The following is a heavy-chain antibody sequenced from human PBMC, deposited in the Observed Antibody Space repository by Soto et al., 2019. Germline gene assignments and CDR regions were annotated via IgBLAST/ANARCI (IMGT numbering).Heavy chain of an antibody. CDR3: ARGPASTMMVVVITSNFDY. J-gene: IGHJ4*02. Sequence: ASVKVSCKASGYTFTSYYMHWVRQAPGQGLEWMGIINPSGGSTSYAQKFQGRVTMTRDTSTSTVYMELSSLRSEDTAVYYCARGPASTMMVVVITSNFDYWGQGTLVTVSS. V-gene: IGHV1-46*01. CDR1: GYTFTSYY. CDR2: INPSGGST. D-gene: IGHD3-22*01.